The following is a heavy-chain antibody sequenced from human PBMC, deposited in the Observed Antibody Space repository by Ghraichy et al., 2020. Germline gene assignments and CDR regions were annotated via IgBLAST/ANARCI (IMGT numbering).Heavy chain of an antibody. CDR3: ARGTGSSRHYYFDY. D-gene: IGHD6-6*01. V-gene: IGHV4-59*01. CDR2: ISYSGST. Sequence: SQTLSLTCTVSGGSISGYYWTWIRQPPGKGLEWIGYISYSGSTNYSPSLKSRVTISVDTSKNQFSLKLSSVTAADTAVYYCARGTGSSRHYYFDYWGQGTLVTVSS. CDR1: GGSISGYY. J-gene: IGHJ4*02.